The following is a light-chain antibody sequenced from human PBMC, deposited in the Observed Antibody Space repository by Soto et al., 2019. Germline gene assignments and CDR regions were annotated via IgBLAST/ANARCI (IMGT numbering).Light chain of an antibody. CDR2: DVR. CDR1: SSDVGAGDF. Sequence: QSVLTQPASVSGSPGQSSTISCTGTSSDVGAGDFVSWYQQHPDTAPQLMLYDVRNRPSGVSHRFSRSKSVTTATLTIPGLQAEDEADYYCSSYTTRSTRVFGTGTKVTVL. J-gene: IGLJ1*01. CDR3: SSYTTRSTRV. V-gene: IGLV2-14*03.